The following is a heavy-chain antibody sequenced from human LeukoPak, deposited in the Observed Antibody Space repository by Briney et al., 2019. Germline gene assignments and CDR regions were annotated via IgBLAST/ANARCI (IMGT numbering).Heavy chain of an antibody. J-gene: IGHJ6*02. Sequence: GASVKVSCKASGYTFTSYGISWVRQAPGQGLEWMGWISAYNGNTNYAQKLQGRVTMTTDTSTSTAYMELRSLRSDDTAVYYCARTMVRGVTTDYYYYYGMDVWGQGTTVTVSS. V-gene: IGHV1-18*01. CDR3: ARTMVRGVTTDYYYYYGMDV. D-gene: IGHD3-10*01. CDR1: GYTFTSYG. CDR2: ISAYNGNT.